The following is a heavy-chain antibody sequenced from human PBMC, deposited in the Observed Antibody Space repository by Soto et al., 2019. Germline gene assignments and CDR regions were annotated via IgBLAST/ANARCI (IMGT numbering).Heavy chain of an antibody. Sequence: GGSLRLSCAASGFTFSSYAMHWVRQAPGERLEWVAVISYDGISKHYADSVKGRFSISRDDSENTLYVQMNSLRAEDTAVYYCAKDGYLDTYYFDYWGQGTLVTVSS. CDR1: GFTFSSYA. D-gene: IGHD3-9*01. CDR2: ISYDGISK. J-gene: IGHJ4*02. CDR3: AKDGYLDTYYFDY. V-gene: IGHV3-30-3*01.